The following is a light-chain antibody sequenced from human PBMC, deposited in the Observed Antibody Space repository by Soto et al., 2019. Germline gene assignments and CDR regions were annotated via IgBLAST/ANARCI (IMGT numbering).Light chain of an antibody. Sequence: IVFTLSPGTLSLSPGERATLSFRASQSVNNYLAWYQQKPGQAPRLLIYGASNRATGIPDRFSGSGSGTDFTLTISRLEPEDFAVYYCQQYGSSGTFGQGTKVDIK. CDR3: QQYGSSGT. J-gene: IGKJ1*01. V-gene: IGKV3-20*01. CDR1: QSVNNY. CDR2: GAS.